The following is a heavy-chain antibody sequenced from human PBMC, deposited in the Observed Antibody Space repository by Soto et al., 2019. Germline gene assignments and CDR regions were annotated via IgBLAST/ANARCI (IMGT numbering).Heavy chain of an antibody. CDR2: IYRNDDK. V-gene: IGHV2-5*01. D-gene: IGHD3-22*01. Sequence: SGPTLVKPTQTLTLTCTFSGFSLSTSGVGVGWIRQPPGKALEWLALIYRNDDKRYSPSLKSRLTITKDTSKNQVVLTMTNMDPVDTATYYCAHSGSSGYYYIPYYFDYWGQGTLVTVSS. J-gene: IGHJ4*02. CDR3: AHSGSSGYYYIPYYFDY. CDR1: GFSLSTSGVG.